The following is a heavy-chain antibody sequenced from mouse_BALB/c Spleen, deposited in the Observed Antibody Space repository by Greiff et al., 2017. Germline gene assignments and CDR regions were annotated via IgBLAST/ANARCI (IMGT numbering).Heavy chain of an antibody. Sequence: EVKLMESGPGLVKPSQSLSLTCSVTGYSITSGYYWNWIRQFPGNKLEWMGYISYDGSNNYNPSLKNRISITRDTSKNQFFLKLNSVTTEDTATYYCAREDYGYDGNPGGYAMDYWGQGTSVTVSS. CDR2: ISYDGSN. V-gene: IGHV3-6*02. D-gene: IGHD2-2*01. CDR1: GYSITSGYY. J-gene: IGHJ4*01. CDR3: AREDYGYDGNPGGYAMDY.